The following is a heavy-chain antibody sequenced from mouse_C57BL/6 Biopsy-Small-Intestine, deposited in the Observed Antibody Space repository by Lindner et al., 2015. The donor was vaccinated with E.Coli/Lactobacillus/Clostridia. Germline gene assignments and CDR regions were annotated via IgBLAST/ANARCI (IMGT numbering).Heavy chain of an antibody. CDR1: GGTFSSYT. V-gene: IGHV1-74*01. Sequence: SVKVSCKASGGTFSSYTINWVRQVPGQGLEWMGRIIVVLGITDYAQKFQGGVTITADKSTSTVYMELSSLRSEDTAVYFCAKERTGFCTGGVCDAFDIRGQGTMVTVSS. D-gene: IGHD1-1*02. CDR3: AKERTGFCTGGVCDAFDI. CDR2: IIVVLGIT. J-gene: IGHJ3*01.